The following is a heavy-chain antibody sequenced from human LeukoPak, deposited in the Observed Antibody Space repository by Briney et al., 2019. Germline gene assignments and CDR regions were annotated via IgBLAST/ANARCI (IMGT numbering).Heavy chain of an antibody. CDR2: IIPIFGTA. J-gene: IGHJ4*02. V-gene: IGHV1-69*05. D-gene: IGHD3-10*01. CDR1: GGTFSSYA. CDR3: ARGLDYYGSGSPYFDY. Sequence: ASVKVSCKASGGTFSSYAISWVRQAPGQGLEWMGGIIPIFGTANYAQEFQGRVTITTDESTSTAYMELSSLRSEDTAVYYCARGLDYYGSGSPYFDYWGQGTLVTVSS.